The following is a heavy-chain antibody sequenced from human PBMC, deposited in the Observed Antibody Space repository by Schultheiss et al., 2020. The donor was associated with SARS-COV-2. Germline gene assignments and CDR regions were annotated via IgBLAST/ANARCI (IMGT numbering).Heavy chain of an antibody. V-gene: IGHV4-59*01. J-gene: IGHJ6*02. CDR1: GGSISSYY. Sequence: SETLSLTCTVSGGSISSYYWSWIRQPPGKGLEWIGYIYYSGSTNYNPSLKSRVTISVDTSKNQFSLKLSSVTAADTAVYYCARGVYYGDYARFGLDVWGQGTTVTVSS. CDR2: IYYSGST. CDR3: ARGVYYGDYARFGLDV. D-gene: IGHD4-17*01.